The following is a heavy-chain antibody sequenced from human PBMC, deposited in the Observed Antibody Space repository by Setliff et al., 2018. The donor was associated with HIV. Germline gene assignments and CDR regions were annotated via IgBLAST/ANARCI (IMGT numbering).Heavy chain of an antibody. D-gene: IGHD2-2*01. CDR3: ARERWSRYCSSSSCYRDLDY. J-gene: IGHJ4*02. CDR2: ISAYNGNT. V-gene: IGHV1-18*01. Sequence: ASVKVSCKASGYTFTSYGISWVRQAPGQGIEWMGWISAYNGNTNYAQNLQGRVTMTIDTSTGTAYMELRSLRSDDTAVYYCARERWSRYCSSSSCYRDLDYWGQGTLVTVSS. CDR1: GYTFTSYG.